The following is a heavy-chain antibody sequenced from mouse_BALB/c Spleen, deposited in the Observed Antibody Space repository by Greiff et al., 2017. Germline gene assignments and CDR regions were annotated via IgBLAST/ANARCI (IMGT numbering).Heavy chain of an antibody. J-gene: IGHJ2*01. CDR3: HYGNNYFDY. CDR1: GFNIKDYY. Sequence: EVQLQQSGAELVRSGASVKLSCTASGFNIKDYYMHWVKQRPEQGLEWIGWIDPENGDTEYAPKFQGKATMTADTSSNTAYLQLSSLTSEDTAVYYCHYGNNYFDYWGQGTTLTVSS. CDR2: IDPENGDT. V-gene: IGHV14-4*02. D-gene: IGHD2-1*01.